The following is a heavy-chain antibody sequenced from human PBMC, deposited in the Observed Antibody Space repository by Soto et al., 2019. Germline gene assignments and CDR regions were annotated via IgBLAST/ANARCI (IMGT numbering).Heavy chain of an antibody. CDR3: AKVGVATDGDYL. D-gene: IGHD3-3*01. V-gene: IGHV3-23*01. Sequence: PWGSLRLSCVFSGFSISNHAMTWVRQAPGEGLEWVAVISGGGQATHYVDSVKGRFTISRDNSKNMVFLQMNSLRIEDTALYFCAKVGVATDGDYLWGQGTVVTVSS. CDR2: ISGGGQAT. CDR1: GFSISNHA. J-gene: IGHJ5*02.